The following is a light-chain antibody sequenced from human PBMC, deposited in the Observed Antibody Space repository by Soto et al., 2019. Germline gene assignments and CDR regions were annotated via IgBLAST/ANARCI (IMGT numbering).Light chain of an antibody. CDR3: QHYNRYSEE. J-gene: IGKJ1*01. Sequence: DIQMTQAASTRCGWGGDRVTITCRASQTISSWFAWYQQKPGKATKLLIYKASTLKSGVPSRFSGSGSGPQFTLTISRLQPDDSPTYSCQHYNRYSEEFRQGTKVDIK. CDR2: KAS. CDR1: QTISSW. V-gene: IGKV1-5*03.